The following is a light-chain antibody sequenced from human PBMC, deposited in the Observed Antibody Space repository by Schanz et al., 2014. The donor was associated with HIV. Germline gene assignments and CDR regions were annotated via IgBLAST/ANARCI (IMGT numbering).Light chain of an antibody. J-gene: IGKJ2*01. V-gene: IGKV1-17*03. CDR1: QGISGS. CDR3: QQYNRYSAT. CDR2: ATS. Sequence: DIQMTQSPSAMSASVGDRVTITCRASQGISGSLAWFQQRPGKVPKRLIYATSSLQSGAPSRFSGSGSGTEFSLTISSLQPDDCATYYCQQYNRYSATFGPGTNLELK.